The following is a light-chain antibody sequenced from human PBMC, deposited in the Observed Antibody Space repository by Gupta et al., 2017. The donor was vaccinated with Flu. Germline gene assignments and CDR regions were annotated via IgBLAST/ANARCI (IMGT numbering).Light chain of an antibody. J-gene: IGLJ3*02. CDR3: TSYTRNSTGV. CDR2: EVS. Sequence: QSALTQPASVSGSPGQSITISCTGTSSDVGRYNYVSWYQQHPGKAPKLMIYEVSNRPSGVSNRFSGSKSGNTASLTISGLQAEDEADDYCTSYTRNSTGVFGGGTKLTVL. V-gene: IGLV2-14*01. CDR1: SSDVGRYNY.